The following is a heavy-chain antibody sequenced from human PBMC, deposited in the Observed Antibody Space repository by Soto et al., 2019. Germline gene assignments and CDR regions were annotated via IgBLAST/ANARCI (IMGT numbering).Heavy chain of an antibody. CDR3: ARNGGGTDEWLDSGWFDP. D-gene: IGHD6-19*01. V-gene: IGHV1-18*01. J-gene: IGHJ5*02. CDR1: GYTFTSYG. CDR2: ISAYNGNT. Sequence: ASVKVSCKASGYTFTSYGISWVRQAPGQGLEWMGWISAYNGNTNYAQKLQGRVTMTTDTSTSPAYMELRSLRSDDTAVYYCARNGGGTDEWLDSGWFDPWGQGTLVTVSS.